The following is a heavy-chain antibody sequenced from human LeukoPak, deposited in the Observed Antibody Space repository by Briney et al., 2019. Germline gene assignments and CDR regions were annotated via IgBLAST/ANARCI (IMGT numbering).Heavy chain of an antibody. D-gene: IGHD1-26*01. Sequence: GGSLRPSCAASGFTFSSYGMHWVRQAPGKGLEWVALIWYDGSNKYYADSVKGRFTISRDNSKNTVYLQMNSLRAEDTAVYYCARLSGSYLDYWGQGTLVTVSS. J-gene: IGHJ4*02. CDR2: IWYDGSNK. CDR1: GFTFSSYG. CDR3: ARLSGSYLDY. V-gene: IGHV3-33*01.